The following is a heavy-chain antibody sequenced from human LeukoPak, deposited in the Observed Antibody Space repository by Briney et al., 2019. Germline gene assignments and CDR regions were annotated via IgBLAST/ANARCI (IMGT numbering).Heavy chain of an antibody. V-gene: IGHV4-39*07. J-gene: IGHJ4*02. CDR1: GGSISSSSYY. D-gene: IGHD2-15*01. CDR3: AVGYCSGGSCYGVDY. CDR2: IYYSGST. Sequence: SETLSLTCTVSGGSISSSSYYWGWIRQPPGKGLEWIGSIYYSGSTYYNPSLKSRVTISVDTSKNQFSLKLSSVTAADTAVYYCAVGYCSGGSCYGVDYWGQGTLVTVSS.